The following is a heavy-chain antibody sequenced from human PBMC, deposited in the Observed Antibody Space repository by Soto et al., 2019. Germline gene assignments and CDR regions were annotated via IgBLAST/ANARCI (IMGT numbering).Heavy chain of an antibody. CDR3: AKGGVAIFGVIHYYGMDV. J-gene: IGHJ6*02. V-gene: IGHV3-30*18. CDR2: ISYDGSNK. D-gene: IGHD3-3*01. Sequence: GGSLRLSCAASGFTFSSYGMHWVRQAPGKGLEWVAVISYDGSNKYYADSVKGRFTTSRDNSKNTLYLQMNSLRAEDTAVYYCAKGGVAIFGVIHYYGMDVWGQGTTVTVSS. CDR1: GFTFSSYG.